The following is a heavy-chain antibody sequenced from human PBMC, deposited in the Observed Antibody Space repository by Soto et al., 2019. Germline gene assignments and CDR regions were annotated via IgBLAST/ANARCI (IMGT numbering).Heavy chain of an antibody. V-gene: IGHV4-39*01. CDR1: GGSISSSSYY. CDR3: ARSLITMVTQDD. CDR2: IYYSGST. D-gene: IGHD3-10*01. J-gene: IGHJ4*02. Sequence: PSETLSLTCTVSGGSISSSSYYWGWIRQPPGKGLEWIGSIYYSGSTYYNPSLKSRVTISVDTSKNQFSLKLSSVTAADTAVYYCARSLITMVTQDDWGQGTLVTVSS.